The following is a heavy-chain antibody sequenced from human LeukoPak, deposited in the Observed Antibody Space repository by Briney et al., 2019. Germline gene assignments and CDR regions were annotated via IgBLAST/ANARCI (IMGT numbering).Heavy chain of an antibody. CDR1: GCSITSTNY. CDR3: AREGGPYRPLDY. J-gene: IGHJ4*02. Sequence: SETLSLTRGVSGCSITSTNYWTWVRQPPGKGLEWIGEVNLQGSTNYNPSLMGRVAISVDTSENHISLQLTSVTAADTAVYYCAREGGPYRPLDYSGQGALVTVSS. V-gene: IGHV4-4*02. CDR2: VNLQGST.